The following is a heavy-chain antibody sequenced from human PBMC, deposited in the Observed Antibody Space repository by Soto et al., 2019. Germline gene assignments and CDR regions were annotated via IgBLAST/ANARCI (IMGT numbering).Heavy chain of an antibody. V-gene: IGHV3-21*01. D-gene: IGHD6-19*01. CDR3: ASEIAVAGYNYYGMDV. CDR1: GFTFSSYS. J-gene: IGHJ6*02. CDR2: ISSSSSYI. Sequence: PGGSLRLSXAASGFTFSSYSMNWVRQAPGKGLEWVSSISSSSSYIYYADSVKGRFTISRDNAKNSLYLQMNSLRAEDTAVYYCASEIAVAGYNYYGMDVWGQGTTVTVSS.